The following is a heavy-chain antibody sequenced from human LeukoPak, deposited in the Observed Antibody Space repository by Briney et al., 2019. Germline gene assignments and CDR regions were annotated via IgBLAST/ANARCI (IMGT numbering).Heavy chain of an antibody. D-gene: IGHD4-11*01. CDR1: GFTFSIYS. CDR2: IISSSSYI. CDR3: ARAAIPTVTTEDNWFDP. V-gene: IGHV3-21*01. Sequence: PGGSRRLSWAASGFTFSIYSMSGVRQAPGRGLEWVASIISSSSYIYYADSVKGRFTISRDNAKNSLYPQLHSMRAEDTAVYYSARAAIPTVTTEDNWFDPWGQGTLVTASS. J-gene: IGHJ5*02.